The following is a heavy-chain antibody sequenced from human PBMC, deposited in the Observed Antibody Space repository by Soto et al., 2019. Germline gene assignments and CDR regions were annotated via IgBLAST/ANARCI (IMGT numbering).Heavy chain of an antibody. V-gene: IGHV3-30-3*01. D-gene: IGHD6-19*01. Sequence: QVRLVESGGGVVQPGRSLRLSCTASGFSFSSYAMYWFRQPPGKGLERVADISHDGINKHYADSVKGRVTVSRDNSNHSLDLQLNSLRGEDTAMYYCARDRYSSDYFVKWFEPWGQGTLVTVSS. J-gene: IGHJ5*02. CDR2: ISHDGINK. CDR1: GFSFSSYA. CDR3: ARDRYSSDYFVKWFEP.